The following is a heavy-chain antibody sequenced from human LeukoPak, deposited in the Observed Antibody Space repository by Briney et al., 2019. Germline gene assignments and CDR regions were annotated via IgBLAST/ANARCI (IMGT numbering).Heavy chain of an antibody. Sequence: GGSLRLSCTASGFTFSGYSMNWVRQAPGKGLEWISYIRSSGSTIYYADSMKGRFTISRDNAKNSLYLQMNSLRAEDTAVYYCARMNYISSGWGAPFDYWGQGTLVAVSS. CDR2: IRSSGSTI. CDR1: GFTFSGYS. J-gene: IGHJ4*02. CDR3: ARMNYISSGWGAPFDY. D-gene: IGHD1-7*01. V-gene: IGHV3-48*04.